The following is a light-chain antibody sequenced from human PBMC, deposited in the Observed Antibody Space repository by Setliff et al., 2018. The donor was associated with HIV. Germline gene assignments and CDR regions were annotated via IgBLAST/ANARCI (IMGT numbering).Light chain of an antibody. Sequence: SYELTQPPSVPVAPGKTARITCEGNNIGSASVHWYQQKPGQAPVVVIYYDSDRPSGIPERFSGSNSGNTATLTISRVEAGDEADYYCQVWDSSSDHPFAFGTGTKVTVL. V-gene: IGLV3-21*04. CDR1: NIGSAS. CDR3: QVWDSSSDHPFA. J-gene: IGLJ1*01. CDR2: YDS.